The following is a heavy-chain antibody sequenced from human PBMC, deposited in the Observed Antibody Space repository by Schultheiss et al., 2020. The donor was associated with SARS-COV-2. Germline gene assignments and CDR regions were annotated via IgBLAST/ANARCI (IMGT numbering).Heavy chain of an antibody. V-gene: IGHV3-64*04. CDR1: GFTFSSYA. CDR3: ARVTPFLEWLPNYYYYYMDV. J-gene: IGHJ6*03. D-gene: IGHD3-3*02. CDR2: ISSNGGST. Sequence: GGSLRLSCAASGFTFSSYAMHWVRQAPGKGLEYVSAISSNGGSTYYADSVKGRFTISRDNSKNTLYLQMNSLRAEDTAVYYCARVTPFLEWLPNYYYYYMDVWGKGTTVTVSS.